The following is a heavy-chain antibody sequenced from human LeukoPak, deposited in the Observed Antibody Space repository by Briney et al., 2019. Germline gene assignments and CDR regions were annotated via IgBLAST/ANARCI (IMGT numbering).Heavy chain of an antibody. CDR1: GYKFSNYW. CDR3: ARSYYSDTSGYNPYAVFDL. V-gene: IGHV5-51*01. CDR2: IYPGDSDV. D-gene: IGHD3-22*01. Sequence: GESLKISCEASGYKFSNYWIGWVRQMPEKGLEWLGIIYPGDSDVRYNPSFQGQVTISVDKSTSTAFLQWSRLKATDTAIYFCARSYYSDTSGYNPYAVFDLWGQGTMVTVSS. J-gene: IGHJ3*01.